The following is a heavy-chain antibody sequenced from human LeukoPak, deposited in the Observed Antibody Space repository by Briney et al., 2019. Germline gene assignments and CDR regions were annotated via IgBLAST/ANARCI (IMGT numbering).Heavy chain of an antibody. CDR1: GGSFSGYY. D-gene: IGHD4-17*01. Sequence: SETLSLTCAVYGGSFSGYYWSWIRQPPGKGLEWIGEINHSGSTNYNPSLKSRVTISVDTSKNQFSLKLSSVTAADTAVYYCARSYGDYEGPFDYWGQGTLVTVSS. J-gene: IGHJ4*02. V-gene: IGHV4-34*01. CDR2: INHSGST. CDR3: ARSYGDYEGPFDY.